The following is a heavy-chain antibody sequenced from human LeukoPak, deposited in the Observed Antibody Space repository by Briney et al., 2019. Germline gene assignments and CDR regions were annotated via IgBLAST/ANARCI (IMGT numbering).Heavy chain of an antibody. D-gene: IGHD6-6*01. J-gene: IGHJ4*02. CDR3: ASPPSYSSSSGYFDY. CDR2: IIPIFGTA. Sequence: SVKVSCKAFGGTFSSYAISWVRQAPGQGLEWMGGIIPIFGTANYAQKFQGRVTITADESTSTAYMELSSLRSEDTAVYYCASPPSYSSSSGYFDYWGQGTLVTVSS. CDR1: GGTFSSYA. V-gene: IGHV1-69*01.